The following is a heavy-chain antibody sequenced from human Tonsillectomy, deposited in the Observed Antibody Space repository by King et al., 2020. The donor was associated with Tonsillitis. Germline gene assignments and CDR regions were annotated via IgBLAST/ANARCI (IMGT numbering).Heavy chain of an antibody. CDR3: AWIPPDTAMDFDP. V-gene: IGHV2-26*04. CDR2: IFSNDEK. J-gene: IGHJ5*02. D-gene: IGHD5-18*01. CDR1: GFSLSNARMG. Sequence: TLKESGPVLVKPTETLTLTCTVSGFSLSNARMGVSWIRQPPGKALEWLAHIFSNDEKSYSTSLKSRLTISTDTSKSQVVLTMTTMDPVDTATYYCAWIPPDTAMDFDPWGQGTLVTVSS.